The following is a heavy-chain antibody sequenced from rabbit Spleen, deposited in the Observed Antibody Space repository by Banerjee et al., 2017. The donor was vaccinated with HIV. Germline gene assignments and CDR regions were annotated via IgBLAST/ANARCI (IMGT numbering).Heavy chain of an antibody. J-gene: IGHJ2*01. Sequence: QQQLEESGGGLVKPGGTLTLTCTAVGFSFSSSDYICWVRQAPGKRPEWIACIYAGSSGSTYYASWAKGRFTISKTSSTTVTLQMTSLTAADTATYFCASRTDYATYGYLGAFDPWGQGTLVTVS. CDR2: IYAGSSGST. V-gene: IGHV1S45*01. D-gene: IGHD6-1*01. CDR1: GFSFSSSDY. CDR3: ASRTDYATYGYLGAFDP.